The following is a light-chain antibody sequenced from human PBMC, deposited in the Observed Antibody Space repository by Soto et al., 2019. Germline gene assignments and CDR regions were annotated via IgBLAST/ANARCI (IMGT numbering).Light chain of an antibody. V-gene: IGLV1-47*01. Sequence: QSVLNQPPSASGTPGQRVTISCSGSRSNIRTNYVYWYQQIPGTAPKLLIYRNDHRPSGVPDRFSGSKSGTSASLAISGLRSEAEAHYYCAAWDDSLSGWVFGGGTKLTVL. CDR3: AAWDDSLSGWV. J-gene: IGLJ3*02. CDR1: RSNIRTNY. CDR2: RND.